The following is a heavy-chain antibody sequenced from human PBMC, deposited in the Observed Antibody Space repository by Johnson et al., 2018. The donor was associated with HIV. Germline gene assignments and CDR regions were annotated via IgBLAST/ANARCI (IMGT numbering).Heavy chain of an antibody. J-gene: IGHJ3*02. V-gene: IGHV3-23*04. CDR3: AKDAEFRYFHWLHDAFDI. CDR2: ISYNGGST. Sequence: VQLVESGGGVVQPGGSLRLSCAASGFTFSSYAMRWVRQAPGKGLEWVAVISYNGGSTYYADSVKGRFTISRDNSKNTQYLQMNSLKAEDTAVYYCAKDAEFRYFHWLHDAFDIWGQGTMVTVSS. CDR1: GFTFSSYA. D-gene: IGHD3-9*01.